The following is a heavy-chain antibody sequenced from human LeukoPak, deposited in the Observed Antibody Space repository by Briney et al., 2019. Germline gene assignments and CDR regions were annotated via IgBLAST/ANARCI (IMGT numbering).Heavy chain of an antibody. CDR2: ISSSDGAT. D-gene: IGHD3-22*01. J-gene: IGHJ4*02. CDR3: AKAMIVVVIRGDFDY. Sequence: PGGSLRLSCAASGFSFNNYAMSWVRQAPGKGPEWVSAISSSDGATFYAESVKGRFTISRDNSKNMLTLQMSSLRTDDTAVYYCAKAMIVVVIRGDFDYWGQGTLVTVSS. V-gene: IGHV3-23*01. CDR1: GFSFNNYA.